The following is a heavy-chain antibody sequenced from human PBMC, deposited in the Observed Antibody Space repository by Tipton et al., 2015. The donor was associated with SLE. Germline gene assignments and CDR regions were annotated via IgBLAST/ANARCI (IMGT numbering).Heavy chain of an antibody. CDR1: GFTLNSHW. D-gene: IGHD3-10*01. J-gene: IGHJ3*02. V-gene: IGHV3-7*01. CDR3: ARGGSYDAFHI. CDR2: INQDGSMK. Sequence: SLRLSCAGSGFTLNSHWMSWVRQAPGKGLEWVANINQDGSMKYYVDSVKGRFTISRDNAKNSLSLQMNSLRAEDTAVYYCARGGSYDAFHIWGQGTMVIVSS.